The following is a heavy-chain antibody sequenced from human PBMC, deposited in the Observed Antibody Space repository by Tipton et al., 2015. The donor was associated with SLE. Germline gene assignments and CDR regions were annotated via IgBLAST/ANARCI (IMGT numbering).Heavy chain of an antibody. CDR2: INHSGST. V-gene: IGHV4-34*01. J-gene: IGHJ4*02. D-gene: IGHD1-26*01. CDR3: ARGPRWAPLCEF. CDR1: GGSFSGYY. Sequence: TLSLTCAVYGGSFSGYYWSWIRQPPGKGLEWIGEINHSGSTNYNPSLKSRVTISVDTSENQFSLKLNSVTAADTAVYYCARGPRWAPLCEFWGQGTLVTVSS.